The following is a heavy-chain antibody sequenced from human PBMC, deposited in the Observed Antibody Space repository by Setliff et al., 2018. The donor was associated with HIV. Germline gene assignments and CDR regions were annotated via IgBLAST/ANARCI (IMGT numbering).Heavy chain of an antibody. CDR3: ARGRKKTLAVSGTRYFDF. CDR1: GGSLSGFY. J-gene: IGHJ4*02. CDR2: VTHSGST. D-gene: IGHD6-19*01. V-gene: IGHV4-34*01. Sequence: PSETLSLTCAVYGGSLSGFYWTFIRQSPGKGLEWIGEVTHSGSTTYDPSLKSRITISVDTSKNQFSLKLTSVTAADMGVYHCARGRKKTLAVSGTRYFDFWGQGTLVTVSS.